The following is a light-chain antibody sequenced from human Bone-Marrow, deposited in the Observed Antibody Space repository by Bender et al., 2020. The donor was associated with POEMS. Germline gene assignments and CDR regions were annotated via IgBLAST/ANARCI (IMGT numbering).Light chain of an antibody. V-gene: IGLV2-23*02. CDR1: SSDVGSYNL. CDR2: EVR. Sequence: SALTQPASVSGSPGQSITISCTGTSSDVGSYNLVSWYQHHPGKAPKLLIYEVRKRPSGVSNRFSGSKSDNTASLTISGLQAEDEADFYCCSYADNSVWVFGGGTKLTVL. J-gene: IGLJ3*02. CDR3: CSYADNSVWV.